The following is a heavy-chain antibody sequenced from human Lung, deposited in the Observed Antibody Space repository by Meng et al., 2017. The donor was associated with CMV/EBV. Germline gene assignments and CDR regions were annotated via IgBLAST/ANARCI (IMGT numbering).Heavy chain of an antibody. V-gene: IGHV4-4*02. J-gene: IGHJ5*02. CDR2: IHHSGNT. CDR1: GGSISTNNW. CDR3: ARDRGNYYDFWSGLFDP. D-gene: IGHD3-3*01. Sequence: LXXAVSGGSISTNNWWSWVRQFPGKGLEWIGEIHHSGNTNYNPSLKSRVTISVDKSENQFSLKVNSVTAADTAVYYCARDRGNYYDFWSGLFDPWGQGXLVTVSS.